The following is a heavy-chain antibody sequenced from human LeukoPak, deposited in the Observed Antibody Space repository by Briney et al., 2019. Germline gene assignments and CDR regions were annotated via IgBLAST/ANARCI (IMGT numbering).Heavy chain of an antibody. Sequence: SQTLSLTCTVSGGCISSGDYYWSWIRQPPGKGLEWIGYIYYSGSTYYNPSLKSRVTISVDTSKNQFSLKLSSVTAADTAVYYCARGSYYYDSSGYYHWFDPWGQGTLVTVSS. CDR1: GGCISSGDYY. D-gene: IGHD3-22*01. V-gene: IGHV4-30-4*01. J-gene: IGHJ5*02. CDR2: IYYSGST. CDR3: ARGSYYYDSSGYYHWFDP.